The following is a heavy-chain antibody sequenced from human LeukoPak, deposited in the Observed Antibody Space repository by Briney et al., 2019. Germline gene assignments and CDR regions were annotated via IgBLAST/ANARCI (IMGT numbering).Heavy chain of an antibody. Sequence: ASVKVSCKASGYTFTSYAMHWVRQAPGQRLEWMGWINAGNGNTKYSQKFQGRVTITRDTSASTAYMELSSLRSEDTAVYYCARGLWSPLWYYFDYGGQGPWVTVSS. CDR2: INAGNGNT. D-gene: IGHD3-10*01. J-gene: IGHJ4*02. V-gene: IGHV1-3*01. CDR1: GYTFTSYA. CDR3: ARGLWSPLWYYFDY.